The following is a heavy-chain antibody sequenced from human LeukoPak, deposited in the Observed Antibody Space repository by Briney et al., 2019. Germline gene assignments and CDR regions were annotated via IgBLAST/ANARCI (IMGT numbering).Heavy chain of an antibody. D-gene: IGHD1-26*01. J-gene: IGHJ3*02. V-gene: IGHV4-59*01. CDR3: ASSNPTTGAFDI. Sequence: SETLSLTCTVSGGSISSYYWSWVRQPPGKGLEWIGYIYYSGSTNYNPSLTSRVTISVDTSKNQFSLKLSSVTAADTAVYYCASSNPTTGAFDIWVQGTMVTVSS. CDR2: IYYSGST. CDR1: GGSISSYY.